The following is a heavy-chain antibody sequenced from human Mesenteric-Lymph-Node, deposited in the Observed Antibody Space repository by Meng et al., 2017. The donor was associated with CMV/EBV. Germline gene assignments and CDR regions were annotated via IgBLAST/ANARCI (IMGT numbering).Heavy chain of an antibody. Sequence: YGVSFGGRYWGWIGQRPGEGLGWIGGVKQSGSANCSPSLKGRVTVSVDPSKNRFSLKLSSVTATDSAVYYCARAYCSSSGCFLYLDYWGRGTLVTVSS. CDR2: VKQSGSA. J-gene: IGHJ4*02. D-gene: IGHD2-2*01. CDR3: ARAYCSSSGCFLYLDY. CDR1: GVSFGGRY. V-gene: IGHV4-34*01.